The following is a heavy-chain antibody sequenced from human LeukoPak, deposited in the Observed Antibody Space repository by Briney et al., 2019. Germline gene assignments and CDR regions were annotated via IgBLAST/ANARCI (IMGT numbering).Heavy chain of an antibody. D-gene: IGHD4-17*01. V-gene: IGHV1-69*01. CDR2: IIPIFGTA. Sequence: SVKVSCKASGGTISSCAISWVRQAPGQGLEWMGGIIPIFGTANYAQKFRGRVTITADESTSTAYMELSSLRSEDTAVYYCASLTVTTQRDVWGKGTTVTVSS. CDR3: ASLTVTTQRDV. J-gene: IGHJ6*04. CDR1: GGTISSCA.